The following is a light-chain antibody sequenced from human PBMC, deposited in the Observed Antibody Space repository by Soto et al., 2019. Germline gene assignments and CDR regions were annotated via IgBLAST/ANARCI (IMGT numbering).Light chain of an antibody. CDR3: QQYGRT. J-gene: IGKJ1*01. CDR1: ESVSGSY. CDR2: GAS. Sequence: EIVLTQSRGTLSLSPGERAALSCRASESVSGSYIAWYQQKVGQSPRLLIYGASNRATGIPDRFSGSGSGTDFTLTISRLEPEDFAMYYCQQYGRTFGLGTKVDIK. V-gene: IGKV3-20*01.